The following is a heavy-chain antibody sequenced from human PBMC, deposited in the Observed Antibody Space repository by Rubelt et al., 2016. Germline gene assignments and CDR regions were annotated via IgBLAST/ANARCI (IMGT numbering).Heavy chain of an antibody. Sequence: QVQLQESGPGLVKPSETLSLTCTVSGGSVSSGSYFWGWIRQPPGKGLQWIGSLFSGNTYYNPSLKSRVTISLDTSKNQFSLKLSSLTAVDPAVYFCARVQRAGLLWDVWGHGTAVTVSS. CDR2: LFSGNT. J-gene: IGHJ6*02. CDR1: GGSVSSGSYF. CDR3: ARVQRAGLLWDV. V-gene: IGHV4-39*07. D-gene: IGHD3-10*01.